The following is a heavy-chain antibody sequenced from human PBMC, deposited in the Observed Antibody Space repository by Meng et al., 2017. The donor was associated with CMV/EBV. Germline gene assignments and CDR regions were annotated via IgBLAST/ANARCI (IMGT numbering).Heavy chain of an antibody. CDR1: GGSFSGYY. D-gene: IGHD2-2*01. V-gene: IGHV4-34*01. J-gene: IGHJ3*02. CDR3: ARKAQDCSSTSCYPFDI. CDR2: INHSGST. Sequence: SETLSLTCAVYGGSFSGYYWSWIRQPPGKGLEWIGEINHSGSTNYNPSLKSRVTISVDTSKNQFSLKLSSVTAADTAVYYCARKAQDCSSTSCYPFDIWGQGTMVTV.